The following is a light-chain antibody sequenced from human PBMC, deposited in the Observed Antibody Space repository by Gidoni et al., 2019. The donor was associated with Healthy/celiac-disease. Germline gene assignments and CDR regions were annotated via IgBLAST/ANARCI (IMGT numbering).Light chain of an antibody. CDR2: GAS. J-gene: IGKJ4*01. Sequence: EIVLTHSPGTLSLSPGERATLSCRASQSVSSIYLAWYQQKPGQAPRLLIYGASSRATGIPDRCSGSGSGTDFTLTISRLEPEDFAVYYCQQYGSSPLTFGGGTKVEIK. CDR3: QQYGSSPLT. V-gene: IGKV3-20*01. CDR1: QSVSSIY.